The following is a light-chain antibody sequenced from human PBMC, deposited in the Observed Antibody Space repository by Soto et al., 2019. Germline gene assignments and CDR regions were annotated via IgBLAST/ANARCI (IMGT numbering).Light chain of an antibody. CDR2: KAS. V-gene: IGKV1-5*03. CDR3: QQYNSYRET. J-gene: IGKJ1*01. Sequence: DIQMTQSPSTLSASVGDRVTITCRASQSISSWLAWYQQKPGKAPKLLICKASSLESGVPSRFSGSGSGTEFTLTISSLQPDDFATYYCQQYNSYRETFGQGTKVDIK. CDR1: QSISSW.